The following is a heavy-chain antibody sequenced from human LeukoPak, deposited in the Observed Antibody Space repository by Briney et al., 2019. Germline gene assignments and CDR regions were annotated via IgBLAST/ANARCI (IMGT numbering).Heavy chain of an antibody. CDR3: ARAPAVADDYYYYGMDV. V-gene: IGHV4-59*01. J-gene: IGHJ6*02. CDR1: GGSISSYY. Sequence: SETLSLTCTVSGGSISSYYWSWIRQPPGKGLEWIGYIYYSGSTNYNPSLKSRVTISVDTSKNQFSLKLSSVTAADTAAYYCARAPAVADDYYYYGMDVWGQGTTVTVSS. D-gene: IGHD6-19*01. CDR2: IYYSGST.